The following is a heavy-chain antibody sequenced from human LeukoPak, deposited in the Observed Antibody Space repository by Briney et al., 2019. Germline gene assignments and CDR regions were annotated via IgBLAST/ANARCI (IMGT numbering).Heavy chain of an antibody. V-gene: IGHV1-8*01. CDR3: ARGSGSYGKYYFDY. CDR1: GYTFTSYD. Sequence: GASVKVSCKASGYTFTSYDINWVRQATGQGLEWMGWMNPNSGNTGYAQKFQGRVTMTRDTSISTAYMEMSRLRSDDTAVYYCARGSGSYGKYYFDYWGQGTLVTVSS. CDR2: MNPNSGNT. J-gene: IGHJ4*02. D-gene: IGHD3-10*01.